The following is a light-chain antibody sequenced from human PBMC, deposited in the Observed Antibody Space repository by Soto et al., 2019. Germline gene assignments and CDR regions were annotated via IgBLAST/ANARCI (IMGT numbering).Light chain of an antibody. Sequence: DIDMTQSPSSLSAYVGERVTITCRASQNISTYLDWYLQKPGKAPNLLIYTTSILESGVPSRFSGSGSGTDFTLTISSLQPEDFATYFCQQSYSLPRTFGQGTKVDIK. CDR2: TTS. CDR3: QQSYSLPRT. V-gene: IGKV1-39*01. J-gene: IGKJ1*01. CDR1: QNISTY.